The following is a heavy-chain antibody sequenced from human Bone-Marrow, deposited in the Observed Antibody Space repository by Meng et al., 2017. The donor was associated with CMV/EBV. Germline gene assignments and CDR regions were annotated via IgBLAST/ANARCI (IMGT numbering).Heavy chain of an antibody. CDR3: ARDHGIVGATRFDY. V-gene: IGHV1-69*10. CDR2: IIPILGIA. CDR1: GGTFSSYA. D-gene: IGHD1-26*01. Sequence: SVKVSCKASGGTFSSYAISWVRQAPGQGLEWMGGIIPILGIANYAQKFQGRVTITADKSTSTAYMELNSLRSEDTAVYYFARDHGIVGATRFDYWGQGTLVTVSS. J-gene: IGHJ4*02.